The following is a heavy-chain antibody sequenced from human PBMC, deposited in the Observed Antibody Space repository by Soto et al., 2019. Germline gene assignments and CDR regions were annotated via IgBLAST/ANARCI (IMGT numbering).Heavy chain of an antibody. CDR3: ARDEYSSSIRGMDV. V-gene: IGHV1-69*13. D-gene: IGHD6-6*01. CDR1: GGTFSSYA. CDR2: IIPIFGTA. J-gene: IGHJ6*02. Sequence: GASVKVSCKASGGTFSSYAISWVRQAPGQGLEWMGGIIPIFGTANYAQKFQGRVTITADESTSTAYMELSSLRSEDTAVYYCARDEYSSSIRGMDVWGQGTTVTVSS.